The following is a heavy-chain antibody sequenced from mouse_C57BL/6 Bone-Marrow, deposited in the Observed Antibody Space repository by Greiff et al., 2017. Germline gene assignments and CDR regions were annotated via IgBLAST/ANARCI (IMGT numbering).Heavy chain of an antibody. CDR1: GYTFTSYW. CDR2: IYPGSGST. V-gene: IGHV1-55*01. D-gene: IGHD2-5*01. CDR3: ARPYYSNYWYFDV. Sequence: QVQLQQPGAELVKPGASVKMSCKASGYTFTSYWITWVKQRPGQGLEWIGDIYPGSGSTNSNEKYKSKAILPVDTSSSTAYMQLSSLTSENSAFYYCARPYYSNYWYFDVWGTGTTVTVSS. J-gene: IGHJ1*03.